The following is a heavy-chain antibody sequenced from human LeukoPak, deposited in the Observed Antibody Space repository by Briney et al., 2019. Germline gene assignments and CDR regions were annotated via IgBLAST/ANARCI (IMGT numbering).Heavy chain of an antibody. CDR2: INHSGST. Sequence: KPSETLSLTCAVYGGFFSDYYWSWIRQPPGKGLEWIGEINHSGSTNYNPSLKSRVTISVETSKNQFSLNLGSVTAADTAVYYCARRALYGSGRYYYYYYMDVWGKGTTVTVSS. D-gene: IGHD3-10*01. V-gene: IGHV4-34*01. J-gene: IGHJ6*03. CDR1: GGFFSDYY. CDR3: ARRALYGSGRYYYYYYMDV.